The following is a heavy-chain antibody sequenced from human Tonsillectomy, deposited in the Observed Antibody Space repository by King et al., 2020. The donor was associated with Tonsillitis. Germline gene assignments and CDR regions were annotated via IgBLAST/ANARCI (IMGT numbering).Heavy chain of an antibody. J-gene: IGHJ4*02. Sequence: QLQASGPGLVKPSETLSLTCTVSGGSISSYYWSWIRQPPGKGLEWIGYIYYSGSTNYNPSLKSRVTISVDTSKNQFSLKLSSVTAADTAVYYCASLGIAVAGTSSFDYWGQGTLVTVSS. CDR3: ASLGIAVAGTSSFDY. D-gene: IGHD6-19*01. CDR2: IYYSGST. CDR1: GGSISSYY. V-gene: IGHV4-59*08.